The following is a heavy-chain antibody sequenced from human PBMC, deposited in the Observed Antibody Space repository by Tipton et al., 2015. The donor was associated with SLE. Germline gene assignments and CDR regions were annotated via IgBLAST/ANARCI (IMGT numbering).Heavy chain of an antibody. J-gene: IGHJ4*02. CDR1: GGSISSYY. CDR3: ARRRAAVRFDY. Sequence: TLSLTCTVSGGSISSYYWSWIRQPPGKGLEWIGYIYYSGSTNYNPSLKSRVSISVDTSKNQFSLKLSSVTAADTAVYYCARRRAAVRFDYWGQRTLVTVS. CDR2: IYYSGST. V-gene: IGHV4-59*01. D-gene: IGHD6-13*01.